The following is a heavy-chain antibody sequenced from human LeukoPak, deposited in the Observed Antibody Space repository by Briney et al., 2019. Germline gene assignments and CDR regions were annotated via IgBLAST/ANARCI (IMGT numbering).Heavy chain of an antibody. D-gene: IGHD6-19*01. CDR3: AKVTWSSSGSDY. Sequence: GWSLRLSCAASGLTFSSYDMSLVRQAPGKGLEWVSGINKSGGGTYYAASAQGRFTMSRDNSKNTLFLQMNSLRAEDTAVYYCAKVTWSSSGSDYWGQGTLVTVSS. V-gene: IGHV3-23*01. J-gene: IGHJ4*02. CDR1: GLTFSSYD. CDR2: INKSGGGT.